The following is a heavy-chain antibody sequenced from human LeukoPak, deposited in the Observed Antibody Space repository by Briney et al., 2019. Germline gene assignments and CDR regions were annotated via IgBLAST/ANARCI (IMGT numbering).Heavy chain of an antibody. V-gene: IGHV4-39*07. CDR3: ARDFYDSSGYDAFDI. CDR2: IYYSGST. CDR1: GGSISSSSYY. D-gene: IGHD3-22*01. J-gene: IGHJ3*02. Sequence: SETLSLTCTVSGGSISSSSYYWGWIRQPPGKGPEWIGSIYYSGSTYYNPSLKSRVTISVDTSKNQFSLKLSSVTAADTAVYYCARDFYDSSGYDAFDIWGQGTMVTVSS.